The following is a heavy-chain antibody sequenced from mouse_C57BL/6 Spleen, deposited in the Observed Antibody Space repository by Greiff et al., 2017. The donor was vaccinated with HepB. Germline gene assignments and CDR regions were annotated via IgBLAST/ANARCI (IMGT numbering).Heavy chain of an antibody. D-gene: IGHD1-1*01. V-gene: IGHV1-81*01. CDR1: GYTFTSYG. Sequence: QVQLKQSGAELARPGASVKLSCKASGYTFTSYGISWVKQRTGQGLEWIGEIYPRSGNTYYNEKFKGKATLTADKSSSTAYMELRSLTSEDSAVYFCARTPITTVVATRGFDYWGQGTTLTVSS. J-gene: IGHJ2*01. CDR3: ARTPITTVVATRGFDY. CDR2: IYPRSGNT.